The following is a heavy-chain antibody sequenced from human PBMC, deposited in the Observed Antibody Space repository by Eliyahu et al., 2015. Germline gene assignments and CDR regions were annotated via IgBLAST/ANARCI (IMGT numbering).Heavy chain of an antibody. V-gene: IGHV4-39*02. CDR3: ARDDSSSWYGVFDY. J-gene: IGHJ4*02. Sequence: QPQLQESGPGLVKPSETLSLTCXVSGGSXSSSSYYWGWXRXAPGKGLEWIGVXYXSXSTNYNPSLKSRATISGDTSKNQFSLKLTSMTAADTAVYYCARDDSSSWYGVFDYWGQGTLVTISS. CDR2: XYXSXST. CDR1: GGSXSSSSYY. D-gene: IGHD6-13*01.